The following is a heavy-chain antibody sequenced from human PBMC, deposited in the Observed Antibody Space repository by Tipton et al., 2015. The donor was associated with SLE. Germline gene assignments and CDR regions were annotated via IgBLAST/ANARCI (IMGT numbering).Heavy chain of an antibody. CDR2: ISDSGGST. V-gene: IGHV3-23*01. CDR1: GFTFSSYA. D-gene: IGHD2-21*02. CDR3: AKDFSPTVY. J-gene: IGHJ4*02. Sequence: SLRLSCAASGFTFSSYAMSWVRQAPGKGLEWVSGISDSGGSTYYADSVKGRFTISRDNSKNTLYVQLNSLRAEDSAVYYCAKDFSPTVYWGQGTLVTVSS.